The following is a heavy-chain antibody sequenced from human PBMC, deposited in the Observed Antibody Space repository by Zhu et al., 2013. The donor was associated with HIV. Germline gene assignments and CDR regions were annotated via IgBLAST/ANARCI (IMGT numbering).Heavy chain of an antibody. CDR1: GFTVSSSYM. J-gene: IGHJ6*02. CDR3: ARTLAGTWGGMDA. Sequence: VQLVETGGGLIQPGGSLRLSCAASGFTVSSSYMSWVRQPPGKGLEWIGEIYQTGTTNYNPSLKSRLTISMDKAKNQFSLKLISVTAADTAVYYCARTLAGTWGGMDAWGQGTTVTVSS. CDR2: IYQTGTT. V-gene: IGHV4-4*02. D-gene: IGHD6-19*01.